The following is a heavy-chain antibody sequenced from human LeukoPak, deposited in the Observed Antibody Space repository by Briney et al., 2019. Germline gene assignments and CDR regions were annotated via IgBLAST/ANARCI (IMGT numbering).Heavy chain of an antibody. CDR2: ISGSSSTI. J-gene: IGHJ4*02. Sequence: PGGSLRLSCAASGFTFSSYSMNWVRQAPGKGLEWVSYISGSSSTIYYTDSVKGRFTISRDNGKNSLYLQMSSLRAEDTAVYYCARDGYGDYAFEYWGQGTLVTVAS. CDR3: ARDGYGDYAFEY. V-gene: IGHV3-48*01. CDR1: GFTFSSYS. D-gene: IGHD4-17*01.